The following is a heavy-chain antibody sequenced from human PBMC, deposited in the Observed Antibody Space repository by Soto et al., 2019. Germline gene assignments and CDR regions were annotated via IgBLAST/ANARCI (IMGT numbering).Heavy chain of an antibody. Sequence: EVQLVESGGGVVKPGRSLRLSCATSGFTFGDYTMTWFRQAPGKGLEWVAFISSKAYPTTTQYAASVNGRFTISRDDSKRIAFLQMNSLKTDDTAVYYCTREIWGYGDPKWYFALWGRGTLVSVS. CDR3: TREIWGYGDPKWYFAL. CDR2: ISSKAYPTTT. D-gene: IGHD4-17*01. J-gene: IGHJ2*01. V-gene: IGHV3-49*05. CDR1: GFTFGDYT.